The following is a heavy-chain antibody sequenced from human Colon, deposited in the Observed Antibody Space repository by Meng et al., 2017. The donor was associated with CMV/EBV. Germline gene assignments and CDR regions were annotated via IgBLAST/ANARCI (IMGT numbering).Heavy chain of an antibody. CDR2: TYYRSKYYN. CDR3: ARDWGDVRGGFDF. CDR1: GDSVSSNSAA. J-gene: IGHJ4*02. Sequence: QVQLQQSGPGLVKPSXTPPLTCXXSGDSVSSNSAAWNWIRQSPSRGLEWLGRTYYRSKYYNDYALSVKSRITINPDTSKNQFSLQLNSVTPEDTAIYYCARDWGDVRGGFDFWGQGTLVTVSS. V-gene: IGHV6-1*01. D-gene: IGHD3-10*02.